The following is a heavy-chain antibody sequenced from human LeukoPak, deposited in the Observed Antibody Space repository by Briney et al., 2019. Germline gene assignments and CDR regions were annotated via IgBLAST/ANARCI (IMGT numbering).Heavy chain of an antibody. D-gene: IGHD3/OR15-3a*01. V-gene: IGHV3-7*01. CDR3: ARGRTSDY. Sequence: GGSLRLSCAASGFTFIAYAMTWVRQAPGKGLEWVASIKEDGSEKKYVDSVKGRFTISRDNAKTSVYLQINSLRAEDTAVYYCARGRTSDYWGQGTLVTVSS. CDR2: IKEDGSEK. CDR1: GFTFIAYA. J-gene: IGHJ4*02.